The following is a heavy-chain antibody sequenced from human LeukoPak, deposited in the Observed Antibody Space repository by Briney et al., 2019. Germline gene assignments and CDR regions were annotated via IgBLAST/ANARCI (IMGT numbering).Heavy chain of an antibody. CDR3: AKGIPYYDFWSGYYAFDI. D-gene: IGHD3-3*01. J-gene: IGHJ3*02. CDR2: ISYDGSNK. Sequence: PGGSLRLSCAASGFTFSSYGMHWVRQAPGKGLEWVAVISYDGSNKYYADSVKGRFTISRDNSKNTLYLQMNSLRAEDTAVYYCAKGIPYYDFWSGYYAFDIWGQGTMVTVSS. V-gene: IGHV3-30*18. CDR1: GFTFSSYG.